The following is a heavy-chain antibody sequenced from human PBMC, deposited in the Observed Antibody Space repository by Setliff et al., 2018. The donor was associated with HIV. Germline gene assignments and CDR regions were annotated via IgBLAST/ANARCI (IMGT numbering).Heavy chain of an antibody. CDR2: IIPIFGTA. CDR1: GGTFSSYA. V-gene: IGHV1-69*05. CDR3: TRGADYLGVPSYYYYYMDV. Sequence: SVKVSCKASGGTFSSYAISWVRQAPGQGLEWMGGIIPIFGTANYAQKFQGRVTMTRDTSTSTAYMELSSLRSEDTAVYYCTRGADYLGVPSYYYYYMDVWGKGTTVTVS. J-gene: IGHJ6*03. D-gene: IGHD7-27*01.